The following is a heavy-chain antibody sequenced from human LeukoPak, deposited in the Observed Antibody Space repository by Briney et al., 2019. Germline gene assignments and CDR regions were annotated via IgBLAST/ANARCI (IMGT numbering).Heavy chain of an antibody. V-gene: IGHV1-69*05. J-gene: IGHJ6*03. Sequence: SVKVSCKTSGGTFSSYAVSWVRQAPGQGLEWVGGIIPTFGMPSYAPNFQGRVTISTDESASTAYMELSLRSEDTALYYCARAHPDIVVVGYYYYMDVWGKGTTVTVSS. CDR2: IIPTFGMP. CDR1: GGTFSSYA. D-gene: IGHD2-2*01. CDR3: ARAHPDIVVVGYYYYMDV.